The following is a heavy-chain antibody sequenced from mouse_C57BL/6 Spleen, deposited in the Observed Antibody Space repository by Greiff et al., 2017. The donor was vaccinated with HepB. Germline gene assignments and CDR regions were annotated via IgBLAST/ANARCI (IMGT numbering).Heavy chain of an antibody. CDR1: GFSLTSYA. CDR3: ARNLGGSSYWYFDV. V-gene: IGHV2-9-1*01. Sequence: VQLVESGPGLVAPSQSLSITCTVSGFSLTSYAISWVRQPPGKGLEWLGVIWTGGGTNYNSALKSRLSISKDNSKSQVFLKMNSLQTDDTARYYCARNLGGSSYWYFDVWGTGTTVTVSS. J-gene: IGHJ1*03. CDR2: IWTGGGT. D-gene: IGHD1-1*01.